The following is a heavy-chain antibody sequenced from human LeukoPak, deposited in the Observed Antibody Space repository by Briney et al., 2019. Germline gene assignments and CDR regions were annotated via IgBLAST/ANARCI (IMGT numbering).Heavy chain of an antibody. CDR2: ISSSGGGT. CDR1: GFTFSSYA. J-gene: IGHJ3*01. V-gene: IGHV3-23*01. Sequence: GGSLRLSCAASGFTFSSYAMTWVRQAPGKGLEWVSSISSSGGGTYYADSVKGRFTISRDNSRNTLYLQMNSLRAEDTAVYYCAKPLRFLEWLGAHDAFDGWGQGIMVTVSS. CDR3: AKPLRFLEWLGAHDAFDG. D-gene: IGHD3-3*01.